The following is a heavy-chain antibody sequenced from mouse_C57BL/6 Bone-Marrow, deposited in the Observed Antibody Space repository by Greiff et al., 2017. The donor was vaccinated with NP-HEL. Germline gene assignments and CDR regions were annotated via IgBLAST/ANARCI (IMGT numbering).Heavy chain of an antibody. D-gene: IGHD1-1*01. CDR3: ARKGPYWDYFDY. Sequence: VKLQESGPGLVQPSQSLSITCTVSGFSLTSYGVHWVRQSPGKGLEWLGVIWSGGSTDYNAAFISRLSISKYNSKSQVFFKMNSLQADDTAVYDCARKGPYWDYFDYWGQGTTLTVSS. CDR1: GFSLTSYG. J-gene: IGHJ2*01. CDR2: IWSGGST. V-gene: IGHV2-2*01.